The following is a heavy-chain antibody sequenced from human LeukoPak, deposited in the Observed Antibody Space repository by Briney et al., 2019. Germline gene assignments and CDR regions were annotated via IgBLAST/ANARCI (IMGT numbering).Heavy chain of an antibody. Sequence: GGSLRLSCAASGLTFSDYYMSWIRQAPGKGLEWVSYISSSGNTIYYADSVKGRFTISRDNAKNSLYLQMNSLRAEDTAVYYCARGTYYYDSSGKLWGQGTLVTVSS. V-gene: IGHV3-11*04. D-gene: IGHD3-22*01. J-gene: IGHJ4*02. CDR3: ARGTYYYDSSGKL. CDR1: GLTFSDYY. CDR2: ISSSGNTI.